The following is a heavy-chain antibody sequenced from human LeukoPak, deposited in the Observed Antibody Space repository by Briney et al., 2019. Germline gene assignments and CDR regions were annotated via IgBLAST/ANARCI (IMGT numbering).Heavy chain of an antibody. CDR1: GGSISSGGYY. Sequence: SETLSLTCTVSGGSISSGGYYWGWIRQPPGKGLEWIGYIYYSGSTNFNPSLKSRVTISVDTSKNQFSLKLSSVTAADTAVYYCARGYGLGSYHYYYGMDVWGQGTTVTVSS. J-gene: IGHJ6*02. CDR3: ARGYGLGSYHYYYGMDV. D-gene: IGHD3-10*01. CDR2: IYYSGST. V-gene: IGHV4-61*08.